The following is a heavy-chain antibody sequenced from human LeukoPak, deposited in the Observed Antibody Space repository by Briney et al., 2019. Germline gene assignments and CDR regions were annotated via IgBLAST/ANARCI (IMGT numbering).Heavy chain of an antibody. D-gene: IGHD3-3*01. CDR2: ISSSSSTM. Sequence: GGSLRLSCAASGFTFSSYSMNWVRQAPGKGLEWVSYISSSSSTMYYADSVKGRFTISRDNAKNSLYLQMNSLRAEDTAVYYCARQYYDFWSGYYPTDYWGQGTLVTVSS. J-gene: IGHJ4*02. V-gene: IGHV3-48*01. CDR1: GFTFSSYS. CDR3: ARQYYDFWSGYYPTDY.